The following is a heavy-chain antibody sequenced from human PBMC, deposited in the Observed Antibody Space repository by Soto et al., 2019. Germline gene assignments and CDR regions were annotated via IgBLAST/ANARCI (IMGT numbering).Heavy chain of an antibody. V-gene: IGHV4-61*01. J-gene: IGHJ6*02. Sequence: SETLSLTCTVSGGSVSSGSYYWSWIRQPPGKGLEWIGYIYYSGSTNYNPSLKSRVTISVDTSKNQFSLKLSSVTAADTAVYYCARDPAGVEVGANPYYYYYGMDVWGQGTTVTVSS. D-gene: IGHD1-26*01. CDR3: ARDPAGVEVGANPYYYYYGMDV. CDR1: GGSVSSGSYY. CDR2: IYYSGST.